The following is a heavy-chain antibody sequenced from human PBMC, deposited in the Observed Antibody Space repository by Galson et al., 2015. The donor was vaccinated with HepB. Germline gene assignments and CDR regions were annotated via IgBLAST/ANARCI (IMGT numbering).Heavy chain of an antibody. Sequence: SLRLSCAASGFTFSTYAMSWVRQAPGKGLEWVSGVSGSGSSTYYADSVKGRFTISRDNSKNTLYLQMNSLRAEDTAVYYCAKDSGHDILTVTDYWGQGTLVTVSS. J-gene: IGHJ4*02. V-gene: IGHV3-23*01. CDR1: GFTFSTYA. CDR3: AKDSGHDILTVTDY. D-gene: IGHD3-9*01. CDR2: VSGSGSST.